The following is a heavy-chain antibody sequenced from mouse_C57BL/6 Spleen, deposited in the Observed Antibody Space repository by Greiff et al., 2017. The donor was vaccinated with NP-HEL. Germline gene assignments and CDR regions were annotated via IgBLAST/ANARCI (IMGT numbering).Heavy chain of an antibody. CDR2: IDPETGGT. CDR1: GYTFTDYE. V-gene: IGHV1-15*01. CDR3: TPGGVELGYYYAMDY. J-gene: IGHJ4*01. D-gene: IGHD4-1*01. Sequence: QVQLKQSGAELVRPGASVTLSCKASGYTFTDYEMHWVKQTPVHGLEWIGAIDPETGGTAYNQKFKGKAILTADKSSSTAYMELRSLTSEDSAVYYCTPGGVELGYYYAMDYWGQGTSVTVSS.